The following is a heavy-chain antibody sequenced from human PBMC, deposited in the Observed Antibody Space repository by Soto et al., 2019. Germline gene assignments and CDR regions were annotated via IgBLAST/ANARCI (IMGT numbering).Heavy chain of an antibody. CDR2: IGTPGPT. CDR1: GFTFSNYA. V-gene: IGHV3-13*01. CDR3: ARGRMISLYYFDY. Sequence: GGSLRLSCAASGFTFSNYAMPWVRQVTGKSLQWVSNIGTPGPTYYPGYAKAGLNISRENAKNYLYIKMNSLRVEDTAVYYCARGRMISLYYFDYWGQGTLVTSPQ. D-gene: IGHD3-22*01. J-gene: IGHJ4*02.